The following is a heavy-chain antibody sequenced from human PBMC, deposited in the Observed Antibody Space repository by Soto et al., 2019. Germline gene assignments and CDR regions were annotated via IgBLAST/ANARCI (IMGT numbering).Heavy chain of an antibody. CDR3: AKDFNEPWLMVNDAFDI. J-gene: IGHJ3*02. Sequence: QMQLVESGGGVVQPGSSLRLSCAASGLTFSSYGMHWVRQAPGKGLEWVAFISYDGSNKYYAGSVKGRFTISRDDSKNTLYLQMNSLRPEDTAVYYCAKDFNEPWLMVNDAFDIWGQGTMVAVS. V-gene: IGHV3-30*18. CDR2: ISYDGSNK. CDR1: GLTFSSYG. D-gene: IGHD2-8*01.